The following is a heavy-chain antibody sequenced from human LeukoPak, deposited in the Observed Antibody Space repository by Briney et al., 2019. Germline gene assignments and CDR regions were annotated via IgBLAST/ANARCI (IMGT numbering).Heavy chain of an antibody. CDR1: GGSFSGYY. V-gene: IGHV4-34*01. J-gene: IGHJ6*03. Sequence: PSDTLSLTCAASGGSFSGYYWSWIRQPPGKGLEWIGEINHSGSTNYNPSLKRRVTISVDTSKNHFSLKLSSVTAADTAVYYCARWGAYVSSWYDPIPLYYYYYYMVVWGKGTTVTVSS. D-gene: IGHD6-13*01. CDR3: ARWGAYVSSWYDPIPLYYYYYYMVV. CDR2: INHSGST.